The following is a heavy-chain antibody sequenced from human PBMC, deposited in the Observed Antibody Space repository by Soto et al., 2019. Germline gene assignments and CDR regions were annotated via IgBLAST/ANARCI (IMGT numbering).Heavy chain of an antibody. D-gene: IGHD3-16*01. CDR2: IIPIFGTA. CDR3: AGEIATLGECFDY. CDR1: GGNFSSYA. Sequence: QVQLVQSGAEVKKPGASGKVSCKASGGNFSSYAISWVRQAPGQGLEWMGGIIPIFGTANYAQKFQGRVTITADESTSTAYMELSSLRSEDTSVYYCAGEIATLGECFDYWGQGTLVTVSS. J-gene: IGHJ4*02. V-gene: IGHV1-69*13.